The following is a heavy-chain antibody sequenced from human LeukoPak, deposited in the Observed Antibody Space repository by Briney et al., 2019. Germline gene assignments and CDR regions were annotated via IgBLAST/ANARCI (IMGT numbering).Heavy chain of an antibody. CDR2: IVVGSGNT. CDR1: GFTFTSSA. Sequence: GASVKVSCKASGFTFTSSAVQWVRQARGQRLEWIGWIVVGSGNTNYAQKFQERVTITRDMSTSTAYMELSSLRSEDTAVYYCAKGLYYDSSGYIRTYFDYWGQGTLVTVSS. D-gene: IGHD3-22*01. V-gene: IGHV1-58*01. CDR3: AKGLYYDSSGYIRTYFDY. J-gene: IGHJ4*02.